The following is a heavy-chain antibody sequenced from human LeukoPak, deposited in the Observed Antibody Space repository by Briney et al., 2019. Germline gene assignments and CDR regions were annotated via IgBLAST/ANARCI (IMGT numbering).Heavy chain of an antibody. D-gene: IGHD1-1*01. V-gene: IGHV3-21*06. CDR2: ISSISSYI. CDR1: GFTFSSYS. CDR3: ARATTTATTRDLFDP. Sequence: GGSLRLSCVASGFTFSSYSMNWVRQAPGKGLEWVSSISSISSYIYYADSVKGRFTISRDNAKNSLYLQMNSLRAEDTAVYYCARATTTATTRDLFDPWGQGTLVTVSS. J-gene: IGHJ5*02.